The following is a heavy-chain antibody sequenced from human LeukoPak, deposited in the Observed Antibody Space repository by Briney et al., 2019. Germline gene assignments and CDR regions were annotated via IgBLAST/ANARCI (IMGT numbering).Heavy chain of an antibody. CDR3: ARGWYYDSSGYYFDY. CDR1: GGSISSYY. D-gene: IGHD3-22*01. J-gene: IGHJ4*02. Sequence: SETLSLTCTVSGGSISSYYWSWIRQPPGKGLEWIGYIYYSGSTNYNPSLKSRVTISVDTSKNQFSLKLSSVTAADTAVYYCARGWYYDSSGYYFDYWGQGTLVTVSS. CDR2: IYYSGST. V-gene: IGHV4-59*01.